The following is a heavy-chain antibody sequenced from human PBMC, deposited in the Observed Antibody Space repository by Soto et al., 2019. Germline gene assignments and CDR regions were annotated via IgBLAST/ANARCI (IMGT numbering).Heavy chain of an antibody. CDR1: GFTFSSHW. D-gene: IGHD6-13*01. J-gene: IGHJ4*02. CDR2: ITEDGSNE. CDR3: ARVATAGRGTDY. Sequence: EVQLVESGGGLVQPGGSLRLSCAASGFTFSSHWMYLVRQAPGKGLEWVDTITEDGSNEYYVDSVRGRFTISRDNSKNSLFLQMNSLRAEDTAVYSCARVATAGRGTDYWGQGTLVTVSS. V-gene: IGHV3-7*04.